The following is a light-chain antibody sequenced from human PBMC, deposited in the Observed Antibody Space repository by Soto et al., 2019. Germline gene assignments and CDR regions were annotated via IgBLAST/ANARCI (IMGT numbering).Light chain of an antibody. J-gene: IGLJ1*01. CDR2: EVS. V-gene: IGLV2-18*02. CDR1: NSGVGGYDR. Sequence: QSALTQPPSVSGSPGQSVAISCTGTNSGVGGYDRVSWYQQSPGTAPKLVIYEVSNRPSGVPDRFSGSKSGNTASLTISGLQAEDEADYYCSSYTSKNTYVFGSGTKPTVL. CDR3: SSYTSKNTYV.